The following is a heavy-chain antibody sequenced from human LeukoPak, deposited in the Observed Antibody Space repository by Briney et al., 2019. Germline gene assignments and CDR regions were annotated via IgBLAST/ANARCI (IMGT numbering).Heavy chain of an antibody. Sequence: GESLKISCKGSGYSFTSYWIGWGRQMPGKGLGWMGIIYHGDSDARYSPSFQGQVTISADKSISTAYLQWSSLKASDTAMYYCERQDNSGYSGYDHFDYWGQGTLVTVSS. CDR1: GYSFTSYW. CDR3: ERQDNSGYSGYDHFDY. V-gene: IGHV5-51*01. CDR2: IYHGDSDA. D-gene: IGHD5-12*01. J-gene: IGHJ4*02.